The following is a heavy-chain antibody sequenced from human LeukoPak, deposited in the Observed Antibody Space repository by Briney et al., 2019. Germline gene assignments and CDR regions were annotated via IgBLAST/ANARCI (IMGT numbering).Heavy chain of an antibody. CDR2: IYYSGST. V-gene: IGHV4-59*12. Sequence: SETLSLTCIVSGGSIRSCYWSWLRQPPPKGLEWVGYIYYSGSTNYNPSLKSRVNISVDTSTNQFSLKLSSVTAADTAVYYCARGRGYYGSGSYCRYWGQGTLVTVSS. J-gene: IGHJ4*02. D-gene: IGHD3-10*01. CDR1: GGSIRSCY. CDR3: ARGRGYYGSGSYCRY.